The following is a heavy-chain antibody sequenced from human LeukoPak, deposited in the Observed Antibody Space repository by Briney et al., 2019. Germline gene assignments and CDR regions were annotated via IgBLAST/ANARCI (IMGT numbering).Heavy chain of an antibody. J-gene: IGHJ5*02. V-gene: IGHV4-59*01. CDR2: IYYSGST. Sequence: SETLSLTCAVYGGSFSGYYWSWIRQPPGKGLEWIGYIYYSGSTNYNPSLKSRVTISVDTSKNQFSLKLSSVTAADTAVYYCARVYDRDFGAHNWFDPWGQGTLVTVSS. CDR1: GGSFSGYY. D-gene: IGHD3-3*01. CDR3: ARVYDRDFGAHNWFDP.